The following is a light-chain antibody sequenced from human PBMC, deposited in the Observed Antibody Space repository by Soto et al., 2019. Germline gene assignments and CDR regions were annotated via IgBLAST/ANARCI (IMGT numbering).Light chain of an antibody. CDR3: QQYKSFWT. CDR1: QGIKNW. CDR2: TGS. J-gene: IGKJ1*01. Sequence: EIKMTQSPASLSASVGDRVTINCRASQGIKNWLAWYQQKPGKAPNLLIYTGSSLQSGVPSRFSGSGSGTDFTLTISSLQSDDFATYYCQQYKSFWTFGQGT. V-gene: IGKV1D-16*01.